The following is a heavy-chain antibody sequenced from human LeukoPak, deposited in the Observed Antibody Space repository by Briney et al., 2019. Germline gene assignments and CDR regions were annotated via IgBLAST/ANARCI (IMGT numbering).Heavy chain of an antibody. J-gene: IGHJ4*02. V-gene: IGHV3-66*01. CDR3: ARGPTCSSTSCIDY. Sequence: AGGSLRLSCAASGFTFSSYAMSWVRQVPGKGLEWVSVIYSGGSTYYADSVKGRFTISRDNSKNTLYLQMNSLRAEDTAVYYCARGPTCSSTSCIDYWGQGTLVTVSS. D-gene: IGHD2-2*01. CDR2: IYSGGST. CDR1: GFTFSSYA.